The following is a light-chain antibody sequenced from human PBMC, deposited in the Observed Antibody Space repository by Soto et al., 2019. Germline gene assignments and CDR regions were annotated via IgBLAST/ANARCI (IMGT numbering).Light chain of an antibody. CDR1: SSDVGSRNL. CDR2: EVT. CDR3: CSYAGSYTWV. V-gene: IGLV2-23*02. Sequence: QSALTQPASVSGSPGQSITISCTGTSSDVGSRNLVSWYQQHPGKAPKLIIYEVTKWPSGVSNRCSGSKSGNTASLTIFGLQAEDEADYYCCSYAGSYTWVFGGGTKLTVL. J-gene: IGLJ3*02.